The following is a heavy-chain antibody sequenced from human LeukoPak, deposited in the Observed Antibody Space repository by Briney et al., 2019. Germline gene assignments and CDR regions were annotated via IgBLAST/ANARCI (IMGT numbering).Heavy chain of an antibody. CDR2: ISYDGSTK. CDR1: AFTFSRYG. Sequence: GGSLRLSCAPSAFTFSRYGMHWVRQAPGKGLEWVASISYDGSTKYYAESVKGRFSISRDNSENTVYLEINSLRVDDTAVYYCAKDEQWRHTGYFCDQWGQGNLVTVS. J-gene: IGHJ4*02. CDR3: AKDEQWRHTGYFCDQ. D-gene: IGHD6-19*01. V-gene: IGHV3-30*19.